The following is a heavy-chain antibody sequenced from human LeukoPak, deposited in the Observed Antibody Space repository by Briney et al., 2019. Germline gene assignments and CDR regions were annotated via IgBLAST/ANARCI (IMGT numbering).Heavy chain of an antibody. Sequence: GGSLRLSCAAPGFTFSSYWMSWVRQAPGKGLEWVANIKQDGSEKYYVDSVKGRFTISRDNAKNSLYLQMNSLRAEDTAVYYCARDSSSWYRGSWFDPWGQGTLVTVSS. J-gene: IGHJ5*02. D-gene: IGHD6-13*01. CDR3: ARDSSSWYRGSWFDP. V-gene: IGHV3-7*01. CDR2: IKQDGSEK. CDR1: GFTFSSYW.